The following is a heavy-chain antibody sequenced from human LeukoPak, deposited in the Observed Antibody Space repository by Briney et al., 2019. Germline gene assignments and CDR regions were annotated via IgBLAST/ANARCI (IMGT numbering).Heavy chain of an antibody. CDR3: AKDWDYYDSSALGGMDV. CDR1: GFTFSSYG. D-gene: IGHD3-22*01. V-gene: IGHV3-33*06. CDR2: IWYDGSNK. J-gene: IGHJ6*02. Sequence: GGSLRLSCAASGFTFSSYGMHWVRQAPGKGLEWVAVIWYDGSNKYYADSVKGRFTISRDNSKNTLYLQMNSLRAEDTAVYYCAKDWDYYDSSALGGMDVWGQGTTVTVSS.